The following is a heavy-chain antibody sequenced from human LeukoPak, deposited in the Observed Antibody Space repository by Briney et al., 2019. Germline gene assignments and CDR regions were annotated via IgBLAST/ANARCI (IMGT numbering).Heavy chain of an antibody. Sequence: PSETLSLTCAVYGGSFSGYYWSWTRQPPGKGLEWIGEINHSGSTNYNPSLKSRVTISVDTSKNQFSLKLSSVTAADTAVYYCARMYSSSGYWGQGTLVTVSS. CDR3: ARMYSSSGY. CDR2: INHSGST. D-gene: IGHD6-6*01. V-gene: IGHV4-34*01. J-gene: IGHJ4*02. CDR1: GGSFSGYY.